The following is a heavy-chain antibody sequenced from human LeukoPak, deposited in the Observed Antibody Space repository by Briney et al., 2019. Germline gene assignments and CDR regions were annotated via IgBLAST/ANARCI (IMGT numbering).Heavy chain of an antibody. CDR1: GYSISSGYY. Sequence: SETLSLTCTVSGYSISSGYYWGWIRQPPGKGLEWIGSIYHSGSTYYNPSLKSRVTISVDTSKNQFSLKLSSVTAADTAVYYCARLGVLLGYSSSAVDYWGQGTLVTVSS. CDR3: ARLGVLLGYSSSAVDY. CDR2: IYHSGST. V-gene: IGHV4-38-2*02. D-gene: IGHD6-6*01. J-gene: IGHJ4*02.